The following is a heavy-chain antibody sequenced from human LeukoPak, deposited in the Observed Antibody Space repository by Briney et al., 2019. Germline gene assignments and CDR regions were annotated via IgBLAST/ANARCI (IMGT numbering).Heavy chain of an antibody. CDR2: IYYSGST. D-gene: IGHD4-11*01. V-gene: IGHV4-59*12. Sequence: SETLSLTCTVSGGSISSYYWSWIRQPPGKGLEWIGSIYYSGSTYYNPSLKSRVTISVDTSKNQFSLKLSSVTAADTAVYYCARDYSNSFDYWGQGTLVTVSS. J-gene: IGHJ4*02. CDR1: GGSISSYY. CDR3: ARDYSNSFDY.